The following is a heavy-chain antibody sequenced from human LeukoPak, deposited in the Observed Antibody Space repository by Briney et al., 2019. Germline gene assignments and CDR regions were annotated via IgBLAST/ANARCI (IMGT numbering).Heavy chain of an antibody. D-gene: IGHD3-10*01. CDR1: GFTFSSYG. J-gene: IGHJ4*02. CDR3: AKDMDVYGSGSYYKGFDY. V-gene: IGHV3-30*02. CDR2: IRYDGSNK. Sequence: PGGSLRLSCAASGFTFSSYGMHWVRQAPGKGLEWVAFIRYDGSNKYYADSVKGRFTISRDNSKNTLYLQMNSLRAEDTAVYYCAKDMDVYGSGSYYKGFDYWGQGTLVTVSS.